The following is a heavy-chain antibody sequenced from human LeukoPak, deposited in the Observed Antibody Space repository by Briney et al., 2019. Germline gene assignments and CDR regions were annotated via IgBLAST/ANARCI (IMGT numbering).Heavy chain of an antibody. CDR2: IYYSGST. Sequence: PSETLSLTCTVSGGSISSYYWSWIRQPPGKGLEWIGYIYYSGSTNYNPSLKSRVTISVDTSKNQFSLNLSSVTAADTAVYYCARGQNYFDSSGYYALDIWGQGTMVTVSS. J-gene: IGHJ3*02. V-gene: IGHV4-59*01. CDR3: ARGQNYFDSSGYYALDI. D-gene: IGHD3-22*01. CDR1: GGSISSYY.